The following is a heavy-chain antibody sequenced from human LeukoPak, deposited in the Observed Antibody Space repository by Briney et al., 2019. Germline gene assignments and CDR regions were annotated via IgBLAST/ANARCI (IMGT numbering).Heavy chain of an antibody. Sequence: ASVKVSCKASGYTFTDYYMHWVRQAPGQGLEWMGWINPNSGGTNYAQKFQGRVTMTRDTSISTAYMELSRLRSDDTAVYYCARTDIVVVVAIAGFDYWGQGTLVTVSS. CDR2: INPNSGGT. J-gene: IGHJ4*02. CDR3: ARTDIVVVVAIAGFDY. V-gene: IGHV1-2*02. D-gene: IGHD2-15*01. CDR1: GYTFTDYY.